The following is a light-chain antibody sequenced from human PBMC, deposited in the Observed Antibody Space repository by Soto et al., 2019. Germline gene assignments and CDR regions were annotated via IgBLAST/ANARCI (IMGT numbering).Light chain of an antibody. V-gene: IGKV1-9*01. Sequence: IQLTQSPSSLSASVGYSVTITCRASQGISRYLSWYQQKPGRAPKLLISAASTLQSGVPARFSGSGSGTDFTLSITSLQPEDFATYYCQQLNTYQVTFGGGTKVDIK. CDR2: AAS. J-gene: IGKJ4*01. CDR3: QQLNTYQVT. CDR1: QGISRY.